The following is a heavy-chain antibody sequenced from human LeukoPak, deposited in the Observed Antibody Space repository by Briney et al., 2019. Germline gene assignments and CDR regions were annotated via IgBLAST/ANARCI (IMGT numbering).Heavy chain of an antibody. CDR1: GGSISSGDYY. Sequence: SETLSLTCTVSGGSISSGDYYWSWIRQPPGKGLEWIGYIYYSGSTYYNPSLKSRVTISVDTSKNQFSLKLSSVTAADTAVYYCAVLKMATTLFDYWGQGTLVTVSS. CDR3: AVLKMATTLFDY. D-gene: IGHD5-24*01. CDR2: IYYSGST. J-gene: IGHJ4*02. V-gene: IGHV4-30-4*01.